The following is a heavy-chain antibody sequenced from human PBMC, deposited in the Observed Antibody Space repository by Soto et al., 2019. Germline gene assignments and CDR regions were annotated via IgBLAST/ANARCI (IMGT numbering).Heavy chain of an antibody. CDR1: GFIFSSYD. V-gene: IGHV3-13*01. CDR3: ARDDSLYCSSTSCWGMDV. J-gene: IGHJ6*02. D-gene: IGHD2-2*01. CDR2: ITTTGDT. Sequence: GGSLRLSCAASGFIFSSYDVHWVRQAPGKGLEWVSVITTTGDTYYAASVKGRFTISRENAENSLYLQMNSLRAEDAAVYYCARDDSLYCSSTSCWGMDVWGQGTTVTVSS.